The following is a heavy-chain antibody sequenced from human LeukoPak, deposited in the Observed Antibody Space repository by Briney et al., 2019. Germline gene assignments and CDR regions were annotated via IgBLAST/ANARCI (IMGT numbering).Heavy chain of an antibody. CDR1: GGSISNYY. J-gene: IGHJ4*02. D-gene: IGHD6-19*01. CDR3: ARRRYSSGQIDY. Sequence: SETLSLTCTVSGGSISNYYWSWVRQPPGKGLEWIGYMYYSGSTNYNPSLMSRVTISVDTSKKQFSLKLSAVTAADTAVYYCARRRYSSGQIDYWGQGTLVTVSS. V-gene: IGHV4-59*08. CDR2: MYYSGST.